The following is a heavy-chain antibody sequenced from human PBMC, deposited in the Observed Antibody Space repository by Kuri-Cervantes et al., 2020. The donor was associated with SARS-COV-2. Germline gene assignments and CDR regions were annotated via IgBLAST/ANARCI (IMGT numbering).Heavy chain of an antibody. J-gene: IGHJ6*02. CDR1: GGSFSSYY. CDR3: ARDTSSARYCSGGSCYGVDV. V-gene: IGHV4-4*07. CDR2: IYTSGST. Sequence: ESLKISCTVSGGSFSSYYWSWVRQPAGKGLEWIGRIYTSGSTNYNPSLTSRVTISVDTSKNQFSLKLSSVTAADTAVYYCARDTSSARYCSGGSCYGVDVWGQGPTVTVSS. D-gene: IGHD2-15*01.